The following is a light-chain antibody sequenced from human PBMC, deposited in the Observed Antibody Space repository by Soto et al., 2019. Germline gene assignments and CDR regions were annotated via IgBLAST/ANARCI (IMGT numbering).Light chain of an antibody. V-gene: IGKV1-27*01. CDR2: AAS. CDR3: QKYNIAPWT. Sequence: DIQMHESPSSLSAYVGASVTITCRASQAISNYLAWYQQKPGKVPKLLIYAASTLQSGVPSRFSGSGSGTDFTLTISSLQPEDVATYYCQKYNIAPWTVGQGTKVDNK. J-gene: IGKJ1*01. CDR1: QAISNY.